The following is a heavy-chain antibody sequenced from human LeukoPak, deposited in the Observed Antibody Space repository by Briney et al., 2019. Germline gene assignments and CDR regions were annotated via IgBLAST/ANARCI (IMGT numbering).Heavy chain of an antibody. Sequence: PGGSLRLSCAASGFTFSSYAMHWVRQAPGKGLEWAAVISYDGSNKYYGDSVKGRIVISRDNSKNTLYLELYSLRVEDTALYYCARTVASGEYFWGYYFDQWGQGTLVTVSS. CDR3: ARTVASGEYFWGYYFDQ. CDR1: GFTFSSYA. CDR2: ISYDGSNK. V-gene: IGHV3-30*09. D-gene: IGHD3-16*01. J-gene: IGHJ4*02.